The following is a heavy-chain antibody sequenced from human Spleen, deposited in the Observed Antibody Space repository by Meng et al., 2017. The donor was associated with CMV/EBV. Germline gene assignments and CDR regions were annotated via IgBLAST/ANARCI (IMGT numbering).Heavy chain of an antibody. J-gene: IGHJ4*02. CDR2: IYYSGST. D-gene: IGHD5-24*01. CDR3: ARGPSRRLQFSFDY. Sequence: QGQRQESGPGLAKPSQTRSLTCTVFGGSISSGGYYWSWIRQHPGKGLEWIGYIYYSGSTYYTPSLKSRVTISVDTSKNQFSLKLSSVTAADTAVYYCARGPSRRLQFSFDYWGQGTLVPSPQ. CDR1: GGSISSGGYY. V-gene: IGHV4-31*03.